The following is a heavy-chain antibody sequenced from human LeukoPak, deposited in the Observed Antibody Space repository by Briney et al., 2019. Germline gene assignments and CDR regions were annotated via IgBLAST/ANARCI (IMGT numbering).Heavy chain of an antibody. CDR1: GGTFSSYA. J-gene: IGHJ5*02. Sequence: ASVKVSRKASGGTFSSYAISWVRQAPGQGLEWMGWINTNTGNPTYAQGFTGRFVFSLDTSVSTAYLQISSLKAEDTAVYYCARLGYSYGPGWFDPWGQGTLVTVSS. V-gene: IGHV7-4-1*02. CDR3: ARLGYSYGPGWFDP. CDR2: INTNTGNP. D-gene: IGHD5-18*01.